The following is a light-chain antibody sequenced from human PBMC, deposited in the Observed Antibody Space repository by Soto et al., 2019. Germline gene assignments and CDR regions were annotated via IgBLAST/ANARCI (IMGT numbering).Light chain of an antibody. Sequence: DIQMTQSPSTLSASVGDRVTITCRASQTISRNWLAWFQQKPGKAPKLLIYKASNLESGVPSRFSGSGSETEFTLTLSSLQPDDFATYYCQQYTSYRVFTFGPGTKVDVK. CDR2: KAS. CDR1: QTISRNW. J-gene: IGKJ3*01. CDR3: QQYTSYRVFT. V-gene: IGKV1-5*03.